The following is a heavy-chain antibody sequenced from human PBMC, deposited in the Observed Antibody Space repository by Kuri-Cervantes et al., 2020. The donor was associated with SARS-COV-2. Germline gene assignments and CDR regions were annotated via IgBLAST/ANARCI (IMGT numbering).Heavy chain of an antibody. CDR3: ARVDDSGYYGMDV. CDR2: IGTAGDT. V-gene: IGHV3-13*04. D-gene: IGHD3-3*01. J-gene: IGHJ6*02. CDR1: GFTVSSNY. Sequence: GESLKISCAASGFTVSSNYMSWVRQAPGKGLEWVSAIGTAGDTYYPGSVKGRFTISRENAKNSLYLQMNSLRAGDTAVYYCARVDDSGYYGMDVWGQGTTVTVSS.